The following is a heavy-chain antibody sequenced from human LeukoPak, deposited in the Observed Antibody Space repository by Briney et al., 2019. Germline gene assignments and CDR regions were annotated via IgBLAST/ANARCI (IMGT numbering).Heavy chain of an antibody. Sequence: PSDTLSLTCAVYGGSFSGYYWSWIRQPPGKGLEWIGEINHSGSTNYNPSLKSRVTISVDTSKNQFSLKLSSVTAADTAVYYCAGRVITGILFDYWGQGTLVTVSS. V-gene: IGHV4-34*01. CDR3: AGRVITGILFDY. J-gene: IGHJ4*02. CDR1: GGSFSGYY. D-gene: IGHD1-20*01. CDR2: INHSGST.